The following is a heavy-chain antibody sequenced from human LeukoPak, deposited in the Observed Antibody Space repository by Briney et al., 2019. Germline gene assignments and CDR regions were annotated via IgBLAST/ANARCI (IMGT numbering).Heavy chain of an antibody. J-gene: IGHJ6*02. V-gene: IGHV4-61*01. CDR3: ARVFRTAAGSYFYYYGMDV. CDR1: GGSVSSGSYY. D-gene: IGHD6-13*01. Sequence: PSENLSLNCTVSGGSVSSGSYYWSWIRQPPGKGLEWIGYMSYSGSTNYNPSLKSRVTISVDTSKNQFSLKLSFVTAADTAVYYCARVFRTAAGSYFYYYGMDVWGQGTTVTVSS. CDR2: MSYSGST.